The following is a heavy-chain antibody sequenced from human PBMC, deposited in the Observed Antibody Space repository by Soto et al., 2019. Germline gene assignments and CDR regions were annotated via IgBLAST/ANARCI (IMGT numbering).Heavy chain of an antibody. Sequence: PSETLSLTCAVYGGSFSGYYWSWIRQPPGRGLEWIGEINHSGSTDCNPSLTSRVTISVDTSKSQFSLKLSSVTAADTAVYYCARGGGYYYMDVWDKGTTVTVSS. J-gene: IGHJ6*03. CDR2: INHSGST. V-gene: IGHV4-34*01. CDR1: GGSFSGYY. D-gene: IGHD3-16*01. CDR3: ARGGGYYYMDV.